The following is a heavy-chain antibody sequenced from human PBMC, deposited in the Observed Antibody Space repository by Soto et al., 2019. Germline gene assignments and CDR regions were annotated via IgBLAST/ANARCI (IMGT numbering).Heavy chain of an antibody. D-gene: IGHD4-17*01. Sequence: PGGSLRLSCSASGFTFSNYVMSWVRQAPGKGLEWVSSISGSGDNTYYADSVKGRFTISRDNSKNTLYLQMNSLRAEDTAVYYCATASAHDYGDYNNWFDPWGQGTLVTVSS. J-gene: IGHJ5*02. CDR2: ISGSGDNT. CDR1: GFTFSNYV. CDR3: ATASAHDYGDYNNWFDP. V-gene: IGHV3-23*01.